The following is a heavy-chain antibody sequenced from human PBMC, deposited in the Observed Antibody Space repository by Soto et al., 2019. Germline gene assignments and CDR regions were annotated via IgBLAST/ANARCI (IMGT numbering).Heavy chain of an antibody. V-gene: IGHV4-34*01. J-gene: IGHJ5*02. D-gene: IGHD2-8*01. CDR3: ARGPRNYIVPTNWFDP. Sequence: SETLSLTCAVYGGSFSGYYWSWIRQPPGKGLEWIGEINHSGSTNYNPSLKSRVTISVDTSKNQFSLKLSSVTAADTAVYYCARGPRNYIVPTNWFDPWGQGTLVTVSS. CDR2: INHSGST. CDR1: GGSFSGYY.